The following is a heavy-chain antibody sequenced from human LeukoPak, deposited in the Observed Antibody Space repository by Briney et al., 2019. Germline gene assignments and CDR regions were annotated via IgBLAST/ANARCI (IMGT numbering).Heavy chain of an antibody. J-gene: IGHJ3*02. D-gene: IGHD1-7*01. CDR3: ARDGNWNYNAFDI. CDR2: ISSSSSYI. V-gene: IGHV3-21*03. CDR1: GFTFSSYS. Sequence: GSLRLSCAASGFTFSSYSMNWVRQAPGKGLKWVSSISSSSSYIYYADSVKGRFTISRDNAKNSLYLQMNSLRAEDTAVYYCARDGNWNYNAFDIWGQGTMVTVSS.